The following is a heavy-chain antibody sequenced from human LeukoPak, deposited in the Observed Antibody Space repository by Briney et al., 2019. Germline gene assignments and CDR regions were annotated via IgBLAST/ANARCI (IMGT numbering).Heavy chain of an antibody. CDR2: IIPIFGIA. J-gene: IGHJ6*02. CDR1: GGTFSSYA. Sequence: GASVKVSCKASGGTFSSYAISWVRQAPGQGLEWMGRIIPIFGIANYAQKFQGRVTITADKSTSTAYMELGSLRSEDTAVYYCARVPDCTNGVCYSQYYYYGMDVWGQGTTVTVSS. D-gene: IGHD2-8*01. CDR3: ARVPDCTNGVCYSQYYYYGMDV. V-gene: IGHV1-69*04.